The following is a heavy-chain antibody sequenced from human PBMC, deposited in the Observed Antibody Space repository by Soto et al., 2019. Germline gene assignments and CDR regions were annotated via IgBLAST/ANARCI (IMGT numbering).Heavy chain of an antibody. V-gene: IGHV3-23*01. Sequence: EVQLLESGGGLVQPGGSLRLSCVASGFSFSTCAMGWVRQAPGKGLEWVSLISSNSAATYYTDSVKGRFTISRDNSKNTLYLQTNSLRAEDTAIYNCATQDFTGATGTTWGQGTLVTVSS. CDR2: ISSNSAAT. CDR1: GFSFSTCA. J-gene: IGHJ4*02. D-gene: IGHD1-1*01. CDR3: ATQDFTGATGTT.